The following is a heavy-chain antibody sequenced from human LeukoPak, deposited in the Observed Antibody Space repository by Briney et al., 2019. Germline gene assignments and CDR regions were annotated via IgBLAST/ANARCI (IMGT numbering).Heavy chain of an antibody. CDR2: LSTDNGDT. J-gene: IGHJ4*02. CDR1: GYTFTRYG. CDR3: ARGPLLDYYYDSSGYYWGDY. V-gene: IGHV1-18*01. D-gene: IGHD3-22*01. Sequence: ASVKVSCKASGYTFTRYGISWVRQAPGQGLEWMGWLSTDNGDTNYAQNLQGRVTMTTDTSTTTAHMELRSLRSDDTAVYYCARGPLLDYYYDSSGYYWGDYWGQGTLVTVSS.